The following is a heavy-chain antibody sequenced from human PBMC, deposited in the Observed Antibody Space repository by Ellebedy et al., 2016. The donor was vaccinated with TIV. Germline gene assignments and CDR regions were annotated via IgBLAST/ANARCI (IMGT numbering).Heavy chain of an antibody. J-gene: IGHJ4*02. CDR3: ARNHQWGILDS. V-gene: IGHV3-30*06. CDR2: ISYDGRQN. CDR1: GFSFRYYG. D-gene: IGHD3-16*01. Sequence: GESLKISCAASGFSFRYYGMYWVRQAPGKGLEWVSVISYDGRQNDYADSVKGRFTISRDNSKNTLWLQMSSLRAEDTAVYYCARNHQWGILDSWGQGTLVTVSS.